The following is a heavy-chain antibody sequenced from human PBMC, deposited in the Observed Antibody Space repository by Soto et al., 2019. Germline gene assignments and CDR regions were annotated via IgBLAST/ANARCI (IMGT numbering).Heavy chain of an antibody. V-gene: IGHV3-30-3*01. CDR1: GFTFSSYA. Sequence: GGSLRLSCAASGFTFSSYAMHWVRQAPGKGLEWVAVISYDGSNKYYADSVKGRFTISRDNSKNTLYLQMNSLRAEDTAVYYCARDFKASRSLLNAFDIWGQGTMVTVSS. J-gene: IGHJ3*02. CDR3: ARDFKASRSLLNAFDI. D-gene: IGHD2-15*01. CDR2: ISYDGSNK.